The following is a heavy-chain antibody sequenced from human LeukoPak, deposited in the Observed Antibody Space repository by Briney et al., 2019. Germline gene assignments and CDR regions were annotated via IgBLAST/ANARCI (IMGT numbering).Heavy chain of an antibody. CDR2: IYSGTGDT. J-gene: IGHJ4*02. CDR1: GFIVSSNY. Sequence: GGSLRLSCAASGFIVSSNYMSWVRQAPGKGLEWVSLIYSGTGDTYYADSVKGRFTISRDNSKNTLYLQMNSLRAEDTAVYYCAKDEGIAVAGTGGFDYWGQGTLVTVSP. D-gene: IGHD6-19*01. CDR3: AKDEGIAVAGTGGFDY. V-gene: IGHV3-53*01.